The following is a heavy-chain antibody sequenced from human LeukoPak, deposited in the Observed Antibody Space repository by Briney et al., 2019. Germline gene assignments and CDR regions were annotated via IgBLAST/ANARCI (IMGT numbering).Heavy chain of an antibody. CDR3: ARAPYDFLFDY. D-gene: IGHD3-3*01. CDR1: GGSISSYY. Sequence: SETLSLTCTVSGGSISSYYWSWIRQPPGKGLEWIGYIYYSGSTNYNPSLKSRVTISVDTSKNQFSLKLSSVTAADTAVYYCARAPYDFLFDYWGQGTLVTVSS. CDR2: IYYSGST. V-gene: IGHV4-59*01. J-gene: IGHJ4*02.